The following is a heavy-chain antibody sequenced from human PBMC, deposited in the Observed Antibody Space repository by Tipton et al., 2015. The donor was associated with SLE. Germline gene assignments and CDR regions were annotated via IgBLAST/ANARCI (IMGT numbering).Heavy chain of an antibody. CDR2: IIPIFGTA. CDR1: GYTFTSYA. Sequence: QLVQSGAEVKKPGASVKVSCKASGYTFTSYAISWVRQAPGQGLEWMGGIIPIFGTANYAQKFQGRVTITADESTSTAYMELSSLRSEDTAVYYCARAGVVVHYYYYGMDVWGQGTTVTVSS. J-gene: IGHJ6*02. D-gene: IGHD2-21*01. V-gene: IGHV1-69*13. CDR3: ARAGVVVHYYYYGMDV.